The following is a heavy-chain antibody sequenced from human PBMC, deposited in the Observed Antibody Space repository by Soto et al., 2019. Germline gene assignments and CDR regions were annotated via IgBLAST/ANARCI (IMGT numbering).Heavy chain of an antibody. CDR1: GFTFNNYA. CDR3: AKGRGGSGSLTPRVDF. Sequence: EVQLLESGGGLVQPGGSLRLSCAASGFTFNNYAMTWVRQAPGKGLEWVSAISGGGDTTSYADSVKGRFTVSRDGSKNTLYLQMSSLIAEDTALYYCAKGRGGSGSLTPRVDFWGQGTLGTGSS. V-gene: IGHV3-23*01. D-gene: IGHD3-10*01. J-gene: IGHJ4*02. CDR2: ISGGGDTT.